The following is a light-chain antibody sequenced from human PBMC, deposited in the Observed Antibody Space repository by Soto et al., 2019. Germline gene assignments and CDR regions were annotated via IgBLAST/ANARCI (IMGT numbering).Light chain of an antibody. CDR3: QQYNSYSYT. Sequence: DIQMTQSPSTLSASVGDRVTITCRASQSISSWLAWYQQKSGKAPKVLIYKASSLESGVPSRFSGSGSGTEFTLTISSLQPDDFATYYCQQYNSYSYTFGQGTKLEIK. J-gene: IGKJ2*01. CDR2: KAS. CDR1: QSISSW. V-gene: IGKV1-5*03.